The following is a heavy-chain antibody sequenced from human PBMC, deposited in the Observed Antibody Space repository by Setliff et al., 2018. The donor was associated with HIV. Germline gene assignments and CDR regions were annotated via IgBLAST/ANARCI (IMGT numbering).Heavy chain of an antibody. CDR3: ARGTRVGANDAFDI. CDR1: GYSFTSYD. J-gene: IGHJ3*02. Sequence: ASVKVSCKASGYSFTSYDINWVRQATGQGLEWMGWMNPNSGDTDYAQKFQGRVTMTRDTSISTAYMELSRLRSDDTAVYYCARGTRVGANDAFDIWGQGTMVTVSS. V-gene: IGHV1-8*01. CDR2: MNPNSGDT. D-gene: IGHD1-26*01.